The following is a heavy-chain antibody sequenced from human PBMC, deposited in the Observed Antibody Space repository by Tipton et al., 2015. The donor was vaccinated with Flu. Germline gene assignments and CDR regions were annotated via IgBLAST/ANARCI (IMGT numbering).Heavy chain of an antibody. Sequence: TLSLTCSVSGDSIGSDYFWGWIRQPPGKGLQWIGNVHRSGNTYYNPSLTSRVTISVDKSKNQFSLRLTSVTAADTAVYYCAAESSGGSYFASWGQGILVTVSS. CDR2: VHRSGNT. D-gene: IGHD2-15*01. CDR3: AAESSGGSYFAS. J-gene: IGHJ4*02. V-gene: IGHV4-38-2*02. CDR1: GDSIGSDYF.